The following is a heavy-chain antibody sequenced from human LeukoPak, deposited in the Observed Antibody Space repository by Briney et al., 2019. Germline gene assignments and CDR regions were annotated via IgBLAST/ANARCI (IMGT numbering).Heavy chain of an antibody. CDR3: ASLPVGARVY. Sequence: SQTLSLTCAISGDSVSSNSVTWNWIRQSPSRGLEWLGRTYYRSTWYNDYAVSVRGRITVNPDTSKNQFSLHLNSVTPEDTAVYYCASLPVGARVYWGQGTLVTVSS. CDR1: GDSVSSNSVT. CDR2: TYYRSTWYN. D-gene: IGHD1-26*01. V-gene: IGHV6-1*01. J-gene: IGHJ4*02.